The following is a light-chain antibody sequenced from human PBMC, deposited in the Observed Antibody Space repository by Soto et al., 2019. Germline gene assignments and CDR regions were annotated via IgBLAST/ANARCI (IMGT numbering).Light chain of an antibody. CDR1: SNDIGAYKY. CDR3: SSYTTGSTLYV. J-gene: IGLJ1*01. Sequence: LTQPASVSGSPGQSITISCTGSSNDIGAYKYVSWYQQYPGKAPKLIIFEVSNRPSGVSNRFSGSKSGNTASLTIAGLQAEDEADYHCSSYTTGSTLYVFGGGTKVTVL. V-gene: IGLV2-14*01. CDR2: EVS.